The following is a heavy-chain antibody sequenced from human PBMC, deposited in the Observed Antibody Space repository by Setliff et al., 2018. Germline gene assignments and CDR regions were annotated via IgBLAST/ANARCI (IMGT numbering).Heavy chain of an antibody. CDR1: GFSLSTYGVS. J-gene: IGHJ4*02. V-gene: IGHV2-5*02. D-gene: IGHD3-22*01. CDR2: IYWDDDK. Sequence: GSGPTLLNPTQTLTLTCTFSGFSLSTYGVSVGWIRQPPGKALEWLALIYWDDDKRYSPSLKSRVTITKDTSKNQVVLTMTGMDPVDAATYYCARTFYYDDSGSNRLLYYFDYWGQGALVTVS. CDR3: ARTFYYDDSGSNRLLYYFDY.